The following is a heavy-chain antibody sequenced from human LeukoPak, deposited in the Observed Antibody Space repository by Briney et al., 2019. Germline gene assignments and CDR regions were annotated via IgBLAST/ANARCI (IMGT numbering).Heavy chain of an antibody. CDR2: IYHSGST. Sequence: PSETLSLTCTVSGYSISSGYYWGWIRQPPGKGLEWIGSIYHSGSTYYNPSLKSRVTISVDTSKNQFSLKLSSVTAADTAVYYCARVSSGCPDYWGQGTLVTVSS. CDR1: GYSISSGYY. CDR3: ARVSSGCPDY. D-gene: IGHD6-19*01. V-gene: IGHV4-38-2*02. J-gene: IGHJ4*02.